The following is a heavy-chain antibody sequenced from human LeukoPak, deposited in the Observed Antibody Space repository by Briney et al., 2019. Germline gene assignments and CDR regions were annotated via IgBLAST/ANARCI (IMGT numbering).Heavy chain of an antibody. CDR3: ARGRGTTAPLY. J-gene: IGHJ4*02. CDR1: GVSISSYY. D-gene: IGHD1-7*01. V-gene: IGHV4-59*01. Sequence: TSETLSLTCTVSGVSISSYYWSWIRQPPGKGLEWIGYIYYSGSTNYNPSPKSRVTISVAPSKNQFSLKLSSVTAADTAVYYCARGRGTTAPLYWGQGTLVTVSS. CDR2: IYYSGST.